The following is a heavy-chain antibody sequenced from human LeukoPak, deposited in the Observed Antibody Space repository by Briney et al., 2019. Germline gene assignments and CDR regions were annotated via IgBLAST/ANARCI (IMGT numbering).Heavy chain of an antibody. J-gene: IGHJ4*02. CDR3: AREATSSSGWYIDY. D-gene: IGHD6-25*01. CDR2: ISGPGDNT. Sequence: GGSLRLSCAASGFTFTRYAMKWVRQAPGKGLEWVSTISGPGDNTYYADSVKGRFTISRDNSKNTVSPQMNSLRAGDTAVYYCAREATSSSGWYIDYWGQGTLVAVSS. CDR1: GFTFTRYA. V-gene: IGHV3-23*01.